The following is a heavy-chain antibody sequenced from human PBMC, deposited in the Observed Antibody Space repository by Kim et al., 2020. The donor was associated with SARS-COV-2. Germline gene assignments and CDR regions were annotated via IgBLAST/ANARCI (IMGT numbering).Heavy chain of an antibody. CDR3: ARVGLYSGSYYFDF. J-gene: IGHJ4*02. V-gene: IGHV4-61*01. D-gene: IGHD1-26*01. CDR1: GDSVSSNSYY. CDR2: IYHNGRT. Sequence: SETLSLTCTVSGDSVSSNSYYWSWIRQAPGKGLEWIGYIYHNGRTNSNPSLKSRVTVSVDTSKNQFSLRLRSVTAADTAVYYCARVGLYSGSYYFDFWGQGTLVTVSS.